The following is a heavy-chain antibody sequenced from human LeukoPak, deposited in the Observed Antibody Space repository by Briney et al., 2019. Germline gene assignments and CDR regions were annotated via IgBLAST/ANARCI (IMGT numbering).Heavy chain of an antibody. D-gene: IGHD2-21*02. CDR2: IYYSGST. J-gene: IGHJ4*02. Sequence: SETLSLTCTVSGGSISSYYWSWIRQPPGKGLEWIGYIYYSGSTNYNPSLKSRVTISVDTSKNQFSLKLSSVTAADTAVYYCVRRTGREGDYYFDYWGQGTLVTVSS. CDR1: GGSISSYY. V-gene: IGHV4-59*08. CDR3: VRRTGREGDYYFDY.